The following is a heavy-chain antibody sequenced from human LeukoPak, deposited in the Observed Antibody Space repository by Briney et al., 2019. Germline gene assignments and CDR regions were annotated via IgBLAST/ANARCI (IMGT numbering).Heavy chain of an antibody. J-gene: IGHJ5*02. CDR1: DYSNSSGYY. CDR2: IYHSGST. Sequence: SETLSLTCTVSDYSNSSGYYWGWIRQPPGKGLEWIGSIYHSGSTYYNPSLKSRVTISVDTSKNQFSLKLSSVTAADTAVYYCARDSGATGEVKFDPWGQGTLVTVSS. D-gene: IGHD3-16*01. CDR3: ARDSGATGEVKFDP. V-gene: IGHV4-38-2*02.